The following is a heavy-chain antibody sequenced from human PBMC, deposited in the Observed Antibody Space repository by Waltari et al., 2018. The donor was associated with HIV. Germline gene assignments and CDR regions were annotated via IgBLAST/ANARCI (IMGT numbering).Heavy chain of an antibody. CDR3: ASLYNYVWGSPPPFDY. D-gene: IGHD3-16*01. J-gene: IGHJ4*02. Sequence: EVQLVESGGGLVQPGGSLRLSCAASGFTFSSYWMHWVRQAPGKGLVLVSRINSDGSSTNYGDSVKGRFTISRDNAKNTVYLQMNSLRAEDTALYYCASLYNYVWGSPPPFDYWGQGTLVTVSS. CDR1: GFTFSSYW. V-gene: IGHV3-74*01. CDR2: INSDGSST.